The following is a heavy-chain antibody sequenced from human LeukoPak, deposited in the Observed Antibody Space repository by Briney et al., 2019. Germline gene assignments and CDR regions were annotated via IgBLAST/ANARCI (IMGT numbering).Heavy chain of an antibody. CDR1: GFTFSSYW. Sequence: GGSLRLSCAASGFTFSSYWMHWVRQAPGKGLVWVSRINSDGSSTSYADSVKGRFTISRDNAKNTLYLQMNSLRAEDTAVYYCAREYIGSDYFDYWDQGTLVTVSS. V-gene: IGHV3-74*01. D-gene: IGHD5-12*01. J-gene: IGHJ4*02. CDR2: INSDGSST. CDR3: AREYIGSDYFDY.